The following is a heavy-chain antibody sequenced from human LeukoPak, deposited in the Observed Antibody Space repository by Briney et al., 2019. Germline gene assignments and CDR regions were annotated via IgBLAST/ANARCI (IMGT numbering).Heavy chain of an antibody. CDR2: ISDDGRSK. D-gene: IGHD4-17*01. CDR1: GFSFISYG. CDR3: AKRPSDYGDYVSYFDH. Sequence: GGSLRLSCGASGFSFISYGMHWVRQAPGKGLEWVGVISDDGRSKDYADSVKGRFTISRDNSKDSLYLQMNSLRAEDTAVYYCAKRPSDYGDYVSYFDHWGQGTLVTVSS. V-gene: IGHV3-30*18. J-gene: IGHJ4*02.